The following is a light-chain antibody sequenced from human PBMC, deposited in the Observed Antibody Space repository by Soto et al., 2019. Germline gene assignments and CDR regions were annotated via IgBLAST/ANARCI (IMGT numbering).Light chain of an antibody. J-gene: IGKJ5*01. CDR1: QSVSSY. V-gene: IGKV3-11*01. CDR2: DAS. Sequence: EIVLTQSPATLSLSPGERATLSCRASQSVSSYLAWYQQKPGQAPRLLIYDASNRATGIPARFSSSGSVTDFTLTISSLEPEDFAVYYCQQRSNWPLSTFGQGTRLEIK. CDR3: QQRSNWPLST.